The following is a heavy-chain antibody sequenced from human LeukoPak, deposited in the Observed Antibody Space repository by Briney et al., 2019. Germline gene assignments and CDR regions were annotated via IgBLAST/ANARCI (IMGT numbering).Heavy chain of an antibody. J-gene: IGHJ4*02. D-gene: IGHD6-6*01. V-gene: IGHV3-53*01. Sequence: PGGSLRLSCAASGFTVSSNYMSWVRQAPGKGLEWVSVIYSGGSTYYADSVKGRFTISRDNSKNTLYLQMNSLRAEDTAVYYCAKRAYSSSSGTFDYWGQGTLVTVSS. CDR1: GFTVSSNY. CDR3: AKRAYSSSSGTFDY. CDR2: IYSGGST.